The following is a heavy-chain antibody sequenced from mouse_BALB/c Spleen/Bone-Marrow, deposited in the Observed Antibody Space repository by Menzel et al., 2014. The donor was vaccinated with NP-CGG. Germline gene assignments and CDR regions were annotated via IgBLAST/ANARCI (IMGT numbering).Heavy chain of an antibody. CDR2: IRNKANGYTT. V-gene: IGHV7-3*02. J-gene: IGHJ3*01. D-gene: IGHD2-1*01. CDR3: ARDYGNYVRFAY. Sequence: EVKVVESGGGLVQPGGSLRLSCATSGFTFTDYYMSWVRQPQGKALEWLGFIRNKANGYTTEYSASVKGRFTISRDNSQSILYLQMNTLRAEDSATYYCARDYGNYVRFAYWGQGTLVTVSA. CDR1: GFTFTDYY.